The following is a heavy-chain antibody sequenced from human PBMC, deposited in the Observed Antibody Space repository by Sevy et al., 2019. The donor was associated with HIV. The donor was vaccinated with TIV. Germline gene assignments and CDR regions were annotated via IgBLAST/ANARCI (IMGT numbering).Heavy chain of an antibody. CDR2: IIPIFGTA. CDR3: ARDAPGYCSSTSCYTRLSLYNWFDP. CDR1: GGTFSSYA. V-gene: IGHV1-69*13. J-gene: IGHJ5*02. Sequence: ASVKVSCKASGGTFSSYAISWVRQAPGQGLEWMGGIIPIFGTANYAQKFQGRVTITADESTSTAYMELSSLRSGDTAVYYCARDAPGYCSSTSCYTRLSLYNWFDPWGQGTLVTVSS. D-gene: IGHD2-2*02.